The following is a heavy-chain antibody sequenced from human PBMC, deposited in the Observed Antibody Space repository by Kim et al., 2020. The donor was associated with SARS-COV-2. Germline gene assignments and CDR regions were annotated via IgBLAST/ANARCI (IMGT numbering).Heavy chain of an antibody. D-gene: IGHD3-3*01. CDR1: GFTFRSYG. V-gene: IGHV3-33*01. CDR2: IWYDGTNK. Sequence: GGSLRLSCAASGFTFRSYGMHWVRQAPGKGLEWVAIIWYDGTNKYYADSVKGRFTISRDNSKNTLYLQMNSLRAEDTAVYYCAREITIFGVPTADDGFDIWGQGTMVTVSS. CDR3: AREITIFGVPTADDGFDI. J-gene: IGHJ3*02.